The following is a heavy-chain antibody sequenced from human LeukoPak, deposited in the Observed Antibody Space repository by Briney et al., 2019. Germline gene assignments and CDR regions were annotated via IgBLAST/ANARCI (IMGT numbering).Heavy chain of an antibody. Sequence: GGSLRLSCAASGFTFSSYGMPWVRQAPGKGLEWVAVIWYDGSNKYYADSVKGRFTISRDNSKNTLYLQMNSLRAEDTAVYYCARDYYDSSGSYWGQGTLVTVSS. CDR1: GFTFSSYG. J-gene: IGHJ4*02. CDR2: IWYDGSNK. CDR3: ARDYYDSSGSY. V-gene: IGHV3-33*01. D-gene: IGHD3-22*01.